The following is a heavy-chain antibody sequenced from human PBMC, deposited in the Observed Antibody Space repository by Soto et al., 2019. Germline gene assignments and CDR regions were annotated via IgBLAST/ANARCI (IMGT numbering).Heavy chain of an antibody. CDR3: ARHLYYYGSGSYDYYYGMDV. V-gene: IGHV5-51*07. Sequence: ALKISCKSSGDSVTSYWCHWVHQMPRKVLVRRGIIYPGDSDTRYSPSFQGQVTISADKSISTAYLQWSSLKAADTAMYYCARHLYYYGSGSYDYYYGMDVWGQGTTVPVS. CDR2: IYPGDSDT. J-gene: IGHJ6*02. CDR1: GDSVTSYW. D-gene: IGHD3-10*01.